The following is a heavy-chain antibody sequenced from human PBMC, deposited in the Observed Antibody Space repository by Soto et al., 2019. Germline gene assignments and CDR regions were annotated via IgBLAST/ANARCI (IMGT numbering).Heavy chain of an antibody. CDR2: ISSSATYA. Sequence: LRLSCSASGFTFSDYYMSWIRQAPGKGLEWLSYISSSATYAIYADSVKGRFTLSRDNAKNSLYLQMNSLRAEDTAVYYCARNDSSGYLDSWGQGTLVTVSS. D-gene: IGHD3-22*01. V-gene: IGHV3-11*06. CDR3: ARNDSSGYLDS. J-gene: IGHJ4*02. CDR1: GFTFSDYY.